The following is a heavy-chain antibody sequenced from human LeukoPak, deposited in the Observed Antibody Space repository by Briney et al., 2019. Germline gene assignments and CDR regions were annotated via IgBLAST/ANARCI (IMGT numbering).Heavy chain of an antibody. CDR3: ARGYCSSTSCRTFYYYYYMDV. Sequence: GGSLRLSCAASGFTFSSYWMSWVRQAPGKGLEWVAVISYDGSNKYYADSVKGRFTISRDNSKNTLYLQMNSLRAEDTAVYYCARGYCSSTSCRTFYYYYYMDVWGKGTTVTVSS. D-gene: IGHD2-2*01. J-gene: IGHJ6*03. V-gene: IGHV3-30*03. CDR1: GFTFSSYW. CDR2: ISYDGSNK.